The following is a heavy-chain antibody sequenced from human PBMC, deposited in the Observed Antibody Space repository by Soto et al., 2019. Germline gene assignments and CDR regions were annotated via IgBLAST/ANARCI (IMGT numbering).Heavy chain of an antibody. CDR2: IYYRGST. D-gene: IGHD1-26*01. Sequence: SETLSLTCTVSGGSISSYYWSWIRQPPGKGLEWIGYIYYRGSTNYNPSLKSRVTISVDTTKNQFSLKLGSVTAADTAVYYCAGGSYYHWFDPWGQGTLVTVSS. CDR1: GGSISSYY. J-gene: IGHJ5*02. V-gene: IGHV4-59*08. CDR3: AGGSYYHWFDP.